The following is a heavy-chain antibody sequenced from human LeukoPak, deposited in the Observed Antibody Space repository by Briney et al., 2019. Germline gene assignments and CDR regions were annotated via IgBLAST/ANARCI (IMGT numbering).Heavy chain of an antibody. D-gene: IGHD6-6*01. Sequence: PGGSLRLSCAASGFTFDDYAMHWVRQAPGKGLEWVSSISGNTIYIYHTNSVKGRFTISRDNAKNSLYLQMNSLRAEDTAVYYCAREWGSYSSSSKGGQGTLVTVSS. J-gene: IGHJ4*02. CDR3: AREWGSYSSSSK. CDR1: GFTFDDYA. V-gene: IGHV3-21*01. CDR2: ISGNTIYI.